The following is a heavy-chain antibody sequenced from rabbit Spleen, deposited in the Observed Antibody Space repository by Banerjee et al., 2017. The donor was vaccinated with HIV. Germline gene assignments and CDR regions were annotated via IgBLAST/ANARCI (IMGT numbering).Heavy chain of an antibody. CDR2: IDPIFGRT. J-gene: IGHJ4*01. CDR3: ARDLVAVIGWNFNL. CDR1: GFSFSNGYV. Sequence: QEQLEESGGDLVKPEGSLTLTCKASGFSFSNGYVMCWVRQAPGKGLEWIGYIDPIFGRTYYASWVNGRFTISSHNAQNTLYLQLNSLTAADTATYFCARDLVAVIGWNFNLWGPGTLVTVS. D-gene: IGHD1-1*01. V-gene: IGHV1S45*01.